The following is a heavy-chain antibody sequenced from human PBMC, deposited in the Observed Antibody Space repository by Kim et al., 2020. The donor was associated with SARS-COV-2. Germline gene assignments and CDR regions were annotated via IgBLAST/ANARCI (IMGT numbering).Heavy chain of an antibody. CDR3: VKGSAASSPYYFDY. V-gene: IGHV3-23*01. J-gene: IGHJ4*02. CDR1: GFTFTDYV. D-gene: IGHD2-15*01. CDR2: IIGTGTDT. Sequence: GGSLRLSCAVSGFTFTDYVMGWVRQAPGKGLEWVSAIIGTGTDTYHADSVKGRLTISRDNSKNTLHLQMNSLRSDDTAMYYCVKGSAASSPYYFDYWGQGTLVTVSS.